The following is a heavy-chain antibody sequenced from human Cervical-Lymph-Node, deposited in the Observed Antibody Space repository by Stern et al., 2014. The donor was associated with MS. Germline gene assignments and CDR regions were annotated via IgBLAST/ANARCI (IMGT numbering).Heavy chain of an antibody. J-gene: IGHJ6*02. CDR2: IIPMFGTA. CDR3: ARDGDSSMLGLDV. CDR1: GGTLSDYG. D-gene: IGHD4-17*01. Sequence: QVQLVQSGAEVKKPGSSVKVSCKASGGTLSDYGISWVRQAPGPGLEWMGGIIPMFGTANSAQKFQGRVTLTADDSTNTAYMDLSSLTSDDTAVYYGARDGDSSMLGLDVWGQGTTVTVSS. V-gene: IGHV1-69*01.